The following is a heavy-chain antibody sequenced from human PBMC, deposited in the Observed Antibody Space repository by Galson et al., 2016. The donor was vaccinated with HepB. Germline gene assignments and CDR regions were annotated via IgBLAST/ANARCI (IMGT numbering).Heavy chain of an antibody. V-gene: IGHV3-23*01. D-gene: IGHD2-15*01. J-gene: IGHJ4*02. CDR3: AKDRIVVVVAATFDY. Sequence: SLRLSCAASGFTFSSYAMSWVRQAPGKGLEWVSAISGSGGSTYYADSVKGRFTISRDNSKNTLYLQMNSLIAEDTAVYYCAKDRIVVVVAATFDYWGQGTLVTVSS. CDR2: ISGSGGST. CDR1: GFTFSSYA.